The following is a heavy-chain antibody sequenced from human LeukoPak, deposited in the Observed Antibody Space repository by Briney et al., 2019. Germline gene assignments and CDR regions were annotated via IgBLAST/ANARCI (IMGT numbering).Heavy chain of an antibody. CDR1: GYTFTGYY. CDR2: INPNSGGT. Sequence: GASVKVSCKASGYTFTGYYMHWVRQAPGEGLEWMGWINPNSGGTNYAQKFQGRVTMTRDTSISTAYMELSRLRSDDTAVYYCARDQDEYSRSYYFDYWGQGTLVTVSS. V-gene: IGHV1-2*02. J-gene: IGHJ4*02. D-gene: IGHD6-6*01. CDR3: ARDQDEYSRSYYFDY.